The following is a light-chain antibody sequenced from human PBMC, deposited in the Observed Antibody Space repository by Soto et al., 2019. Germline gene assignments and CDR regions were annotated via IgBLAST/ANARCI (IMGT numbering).Light chain of an antibody. Sequence: TPLTLSPYSLSASVGGSGTITCRASQNIRTYLNWYQQKPGRAPKLLIHAASALPSGVPSRFSGSGSGTDFTLTMSGLQPEDFATYYCQQGHSTPYTFGQGTKVDIK. CDR3: QQGHSTPYT. J-gene: IGKJ2*01. CDR2: AAS. CDR1: QNIRTY. V-gene: IGKV1-39*01.